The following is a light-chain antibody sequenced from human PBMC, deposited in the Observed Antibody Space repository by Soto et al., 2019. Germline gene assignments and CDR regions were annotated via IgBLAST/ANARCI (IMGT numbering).Light chain of an antibody. CDR1: SSNIGRNY. CDR3: AAWDDSLLSVV. J-gene: IGLJ2*01. Sequence: QLVLTQPPSASGTPGQRVTISCSGSSSNIGRNYVCWYHQLPGAAPRLLMYSNNQRPSGVPDRFSGSKSGTSASLSISGLRSEDEADYYCAAWDDSLLSVVFGGGTQLTVL. CDR2: SNN. V-gene: IGLV1-47*01.